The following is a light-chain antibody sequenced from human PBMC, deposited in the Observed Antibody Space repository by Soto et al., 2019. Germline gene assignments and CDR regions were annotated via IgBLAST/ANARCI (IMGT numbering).Light chain of an antibody. Sequence: DIQMTQSPSTLSASVGDRVIITCRASQSISSWLAWYQQKPGKAPKLLIYDASNLESGVPSRLSGSGSGTEFTLTISSLQPDDFATYYCQQYNIYPLTFGGGTKVEIK. CDR1: QSISSW. J-gene: IGKJ4*01. CDR2: DAS. CDR3: QQYNIYPLT. V-gene: IGKV1-5*01.